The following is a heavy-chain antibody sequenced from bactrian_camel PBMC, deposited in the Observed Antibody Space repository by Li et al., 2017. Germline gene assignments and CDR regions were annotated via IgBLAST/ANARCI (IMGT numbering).Heavy chain of an antibody. V-gene: IGHV3-3*01. CDR3: AVDASAPLCIYDLGGDFGY. J-gene: IGHJ6*01. D-gene: IGHD1*01. CDR2: ILLRGDDT. Sequence: VQLVESGGGSVQTGGSLALSCVAAKLTYSSNCMGWFRQAPGKEREGVAAILLRGDDTAYADSVKGRFSISRDNSKNTLYLQMNSLKPEDTAVYYCAVDASAPLCIYDLGGDFGYWGQGTQVTVS. CDR1: KLTYSSNC.